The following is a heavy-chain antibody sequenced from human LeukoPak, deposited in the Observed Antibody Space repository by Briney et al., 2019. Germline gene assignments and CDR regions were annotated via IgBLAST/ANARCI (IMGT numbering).Heavy chain of an antibody. CDR3: AREAGGNIDY. CDR1: GGSITSYY. CDR2: ISYSGST. V-gene: IGHV4-59*01. J-gene: IGHJ4*02. D-gene: IGHD4-23*01. Sequence: SETLSLTCSVSGGSITSYYWSWIRQPPGKGLEWIGYISYSGSTNFNPSLKSRVTISVDTSTSLLSLKLTSVTAADTAVYYCAREAGGNIDYWGQGTLVTVSS.